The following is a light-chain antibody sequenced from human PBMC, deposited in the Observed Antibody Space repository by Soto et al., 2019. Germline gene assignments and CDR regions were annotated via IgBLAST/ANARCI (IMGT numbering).Light chain of an antibody. V-gene: IGKV3-11*01. CDR2: DAS. CDR1: QSVSSH. Sequence: EVVLTQSPATLSLSPGERATLSCRASQSVSSHLAWNQQKPGQAPRLLIYDASNRATGIPGRFSGSGSGTDFTLTISSLEPEDFAVYYCQQRSNGPAYTFGQGTRLDIK. CDR3: QQRSNGPAYT. J-gene: IGKJ2*01.